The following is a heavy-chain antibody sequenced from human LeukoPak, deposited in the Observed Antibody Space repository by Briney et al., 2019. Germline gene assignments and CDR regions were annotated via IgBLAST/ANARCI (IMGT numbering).Heavy chain of an antibody. D-gene: IGHD3-22*01. J-gene: IGHJ4*02. CDR1: GGTFSSYA. Sequence: ASVKVCCKASGGTFSSYAISWVRQAPGQGLEWMGRINPNSGGTNYAQKFQGRVTMTRDTSISTAYMELSRLRSDDTAVYYCARGQTGYYYDSSGYYWDWGQGTLVTVSS. V-gene: IGHV1-2*06. CDR2: INPNSGGT. CDR3: ARGQTGYYYDSSGYYWD.